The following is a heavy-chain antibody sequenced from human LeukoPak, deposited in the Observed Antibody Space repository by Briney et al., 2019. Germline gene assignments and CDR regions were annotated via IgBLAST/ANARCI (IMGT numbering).Heavy chain of an antibody. CDR2: ISSGSRTI. J-gene: IGHJ4*02. CDR1: GFTFSGYS. CDR3: ARDDSYYDFWSGYLQY. D-gene: IGHD3-3*01. Sequence: GGSLRLSCAASGFTFSGYSMNWVRQAPGKGLEWLSYISSGSRTIYYADSVKGRFTISRDNAKNSLYLQMNSLRAEDTAVYYCARDDSYYDFWSGYLQYWGQGTLVTVSS. V-gene: IGHV3-48*04.